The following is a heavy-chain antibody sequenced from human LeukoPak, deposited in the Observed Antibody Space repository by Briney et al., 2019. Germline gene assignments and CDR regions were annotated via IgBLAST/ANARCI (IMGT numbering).Heavy chain of an antibody. J-gene: IGHJ4*02. Sequence: GGSLRLSCAASGFTVSSNYMSWVRQAPGKGLEWVSVIYSGGSTYYADSVKGRFTISRDNSKNTLYLQMNSLRAEDTAVYYCARLGLSSWSLPFDYWGQGTLVTVSS. V-gene: IGHV3-66*01. CDR1: GFTVSSNY. D-gene: IGHD6-13*01. CDR3: ARLGLSSWSLPFDY. CDR2: IYSGGST.